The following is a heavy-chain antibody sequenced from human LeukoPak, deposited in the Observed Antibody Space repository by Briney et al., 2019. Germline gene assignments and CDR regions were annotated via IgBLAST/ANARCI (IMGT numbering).Heavy chain of an antibody. J-gene: IGHJ4*02. CDR3: ARDPEDSSGYYLGY. CDR1: GFTFSSYG. Sequence: GGSVSHSCAASGFTFSSYGMHWVRQAPGKGREWVAVIWYDGSNKYYADSVKGRFTISRDNSKNTLYLQMNSLRAEDTAVYYCARDPEDSSGYYLGYWGQGTLVTVSS. D-gene: IGHD3-22*01. CDR2: IWYDGSNK. V-gene: IGHV3-33*01.